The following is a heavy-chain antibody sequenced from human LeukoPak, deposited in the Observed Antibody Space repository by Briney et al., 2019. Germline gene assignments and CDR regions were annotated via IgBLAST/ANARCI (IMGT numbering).Heavy chain of an antibody. CDR1: DGSIGSYY. Sequence: SETLSLTCTVSDGSIGSYYWSWIRQPAGKGLEWIGRIYPSGSTNYNPSLKSRVTMSVDTSKNQFSLKLSSVTAADTAVYYCARTSSNSWSYGMDVWGQGTAVTVSS. J-gene: IGHJ6*02. CDR2: IYPSGST. D-gene: IGHD6-13*01. V-gene: IGHV4-4*07. CDR3: ARTSSNSWSYGMDV.